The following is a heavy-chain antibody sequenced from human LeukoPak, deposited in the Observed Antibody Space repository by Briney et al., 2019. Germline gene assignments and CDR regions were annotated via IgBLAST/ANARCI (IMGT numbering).Heavy chain of an antibody. J-gene: IGHJ4*01. V-gene: IGHV3-23*01. Sequence: GGSLRLSCAASGFTFSSYAMSWVRQAPGKGLEWVSAISGSGGSTYYADSVKGRFTISRDNSKNTLYLQMNSLRAEDTAVYYCAKEGIYYDILTGYFLQYYFDYWGQEPWSPSPQ. CDR2: ISGSGGST. D-gene: IGHD3-9*01. CDR3: AKEGIYYDILTGYFLQYYFDY. CDR1: GFTFSSYA.